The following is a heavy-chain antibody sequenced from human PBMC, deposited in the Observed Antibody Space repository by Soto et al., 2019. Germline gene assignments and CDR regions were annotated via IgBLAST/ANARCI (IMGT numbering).Heavy chain of an antibody. D-gene: IGHD1-1*01. CDR3: ARDWVERIAYYYYGMDV. V-gene: IGHV3-30-3*01. J-gene: IGHJ6*02. CDR2: ISYDGSNK. Sequence: QVQLVESGGGVVQPGRSLRLSCAASGFTFSSYAMHWVRQAPGKGLEWVAVISYDGSNKYYADSVKGRFTISRDNSKNTLYLQMNSLRAEDTAVYYCARDWVERIAYYYYGMDVWGQGTTVTVSS. CDR1: GFTFSSYA.